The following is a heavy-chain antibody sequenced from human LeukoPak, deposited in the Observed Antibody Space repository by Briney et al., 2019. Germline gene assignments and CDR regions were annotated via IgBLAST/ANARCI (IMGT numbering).Heavy chain of an antibody. CDR1: GGTFSYYA. CDR3: ARPSRAYYYYYMDV. V-gene: IGHV1-69*05. Sequence: SVKVSCKASGGTFSYYAISWVRQAPGQGLEWMGRIIPIFGTTNYAQKFQGRVTITTDESTSTAYMELSSLRSEDTAVYYCARPSRAYYYYYMDVWGKGTTVTVSS. J-gene: IGHJ6*03. CDR2: IIPIFGTT.